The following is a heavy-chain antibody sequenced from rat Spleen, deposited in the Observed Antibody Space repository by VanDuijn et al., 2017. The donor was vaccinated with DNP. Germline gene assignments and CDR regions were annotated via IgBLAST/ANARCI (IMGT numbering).Heavy chain of an antibody. V-gene: IGHV5-58*01. CDR1: GFTFSSYW. D-gene: IGHD1-12*03. J-gene: IGHJ4*01. CDR3: AREGDYYDGYGDALDA. CDR2: INTDGGST. Sequence: EVQLVETGGGLVQPGRSLKLSCVASGFTFSSYWMYWIRQAPGKGLEWVASINTDGGSTYYPDSVKGRFTISRDNAENTVYLQMNSLRSEDTATYYCAREGDYYDGYGDALDAWGQGTSVTVSS.